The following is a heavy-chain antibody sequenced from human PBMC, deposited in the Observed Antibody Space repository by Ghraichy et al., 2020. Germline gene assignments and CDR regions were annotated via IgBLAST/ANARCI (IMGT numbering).Heavy chain of an antibody. D-gene: IGHD6-19*01. CDR1: GFTFSSYA. CDR3: ALAASSGWYYFDY. Sequence: LSLTCAASGFTFSSYAMHWVRQAPGKGLEWVAVISYDGSNKYYADSVKGRFTISRDNSKNTLYLQMNSLRAEDTAVYYCALAASSGWYYFDYWGQGTLVTVSS. V-gene: IGHV3-30*04. CDR2: ISYDGSNK. J-gene: IGHJ4*02.